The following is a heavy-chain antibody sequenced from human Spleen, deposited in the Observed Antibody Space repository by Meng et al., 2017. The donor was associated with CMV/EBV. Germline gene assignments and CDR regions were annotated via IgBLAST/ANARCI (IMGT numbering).Heavy chain of an antibody. V-gene: IGHV3-21*01. Sequence: GESLKISCAASGFTFGNYDMSWVRQAPGKGLEWVSSISSSSSYIYYADSVKGRFTISRDNAKNSLYLQMNSLRAEDTAVYYCARAKTYYDILTGYYGPLYGMDVWGQGTTVTVSS. CDR3: ARAKTYYDILTGYYGPLYGMDV. J-gene: IGHJ6*02. CDR2: ISSSSSYI. CDR1: GFTFGNYD. D-gene: IGHD3-9*01.